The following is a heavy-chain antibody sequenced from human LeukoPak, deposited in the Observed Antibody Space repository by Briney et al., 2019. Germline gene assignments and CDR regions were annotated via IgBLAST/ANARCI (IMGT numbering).Heavy chain of an antibody. Sequence: PSETLSLTCTVSGGSIAYSYWSWVRQPPGKGLEWIGYIYYSGSTNYNPSLKSRVTISVDTSKNQFSLKLSSVTTADTAVYYCARRDGSGSPGGAFDIWGQGTLVTVSS. CDR1: GGSIAYSY. CDR2: IYYSGST. CDR3: ARRDGSGSPGGAFDI. J-gene: IGHJ4*02. V-gene: IGHV4-59*01. D-gene: IGHD3-10*01.